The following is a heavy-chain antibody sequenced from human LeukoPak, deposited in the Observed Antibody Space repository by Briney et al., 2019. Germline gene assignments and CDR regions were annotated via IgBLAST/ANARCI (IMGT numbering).Heavy chain of an antibody. V-gene: IGHV1-69*01. D-gene: IGHD3-22*01. CDR3: ARRTIGEYCYDSSGYYFDFDI. J-gene: IGHJ3*02. Sequence: FSKASGGTFSSYAISWVRQAPGQGLEWMGGIIPIFGTANYTQKFQGRVTITADESTSTAYMELSSLRSEDTAVYYCARRTIGEYCYDSSGYYFDFDIWGQGTMVTVSS. CDR1: GGTFSSYA. CDR2: IIPIFGTA.